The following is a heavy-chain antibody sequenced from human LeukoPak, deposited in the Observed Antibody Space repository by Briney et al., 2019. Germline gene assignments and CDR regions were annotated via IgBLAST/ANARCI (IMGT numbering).Heavy chain of an antibody. V-gene: IGHV3-7*01. J-gene: IGHJ4*02. D-gene: IGHD3-22*01. CDR3: ARERVDDNSGYYYVFYFHS. CDR2: INQDGSEK. CDR1: EFTFSGYW. Sequence: GGSLRLSCAASEFTFSGYWMNWVRQAPGKGPEWVANINQDGSEKHYVDSVKGRFTISRDNAKNSLFLQMNSLRAEDTAEYYCARERVDDNSGYYYVFYFHSWGPGTLVTVSS.